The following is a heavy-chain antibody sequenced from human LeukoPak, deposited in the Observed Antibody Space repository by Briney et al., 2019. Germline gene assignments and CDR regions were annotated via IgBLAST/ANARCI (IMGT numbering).Heavy chain of an antibody. CDR2: ISAYNGNT. J-gene: IGHJ3*02. V-gene: IGHV1-18*01. CDR1: GYTFTSYG. CDR3: ARGYFYDMLTGYYWSSGDAFDI. Sequence: ASVKVSCKASGYTFTSYGISWVRQAPGQGLEWMGWISAYNGNTNYAQKLQGRVTMTTDTSTSTAYMELRSLRSDDTAVYYCARGYFYDMLTGYYWSSGDAFDIWGQGTMVTVSS. D-gene: IGHD3-9*01.